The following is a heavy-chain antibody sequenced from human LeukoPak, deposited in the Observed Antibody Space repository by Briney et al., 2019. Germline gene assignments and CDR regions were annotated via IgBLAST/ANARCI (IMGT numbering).Heavy chain of an antibody. V-gene: IGHV4-30-2*01. Sequence: TLSLTRAVSGDSISSGGHSWSWIRQPPGKVLEWIGYIYHSGSAYYNPSLKSRVTISADRSKNQFSLKLSSVTAADTAVYYCARDGSMGHDYWGQGTLVTVSS. CDR1: GDSISSGGHS. J-gene: IGHJ4*02. CDR3: ARDGSMGHDY. D-gene: IGHD2/OR15-2a*01. CDR2: IYHSGSA.